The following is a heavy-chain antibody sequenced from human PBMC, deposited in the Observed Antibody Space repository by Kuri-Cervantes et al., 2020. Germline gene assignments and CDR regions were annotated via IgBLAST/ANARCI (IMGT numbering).Heavy chain of an antibody. CDR1: GFTFSSYD. D-gene: IGHD3-10*01. Sequence: GESLKISCAASGFTFSSYDMHWVRQATGKGLEWVSAIGTAGDTYYPGSVKGRFTISRDNAKNSLYLQMNSLRAEDTAVYYCACPAYGSWPVWGQGTTVTVSS. CDR3: ACPAYGSWPV. CDR2: IGTAGDT. V-gene: IGHV3-13*01. J-gene: IGHJ6*02.